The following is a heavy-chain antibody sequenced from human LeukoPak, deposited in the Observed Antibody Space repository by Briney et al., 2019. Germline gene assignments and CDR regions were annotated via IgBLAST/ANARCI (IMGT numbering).Heavy chain of an antibody. CDR3: ARVRSVGGNPHAFNI. Sequence: GGSLRLSCAASGFSFSTSNMNWVRQAPGKGLEWVSYISDSSSTIYYADSVKGRFTISRDNAKNSLYLQMNSLRVEDTALYYCARVRSVGGNPHAFNIWGQGTMVTVSS. J-gene: IGHJ3*02. D-gene: IGHD4-23*01. CDR2: ISDSSSTI. CDR1: GFSFSTSN. V-gene: IGHV3-48*04.